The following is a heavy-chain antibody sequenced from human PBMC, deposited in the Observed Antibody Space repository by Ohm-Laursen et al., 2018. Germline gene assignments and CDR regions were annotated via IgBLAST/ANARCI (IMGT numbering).Heavy chain of an antibody. V-gene: IGHV3-11*01. Sequence: SLRLSCTASGFTFSDYYMSWIRQAPGKGLEWVSYISNSDSTIYYADSVKGRFTISRDIAKNSLYLQMNSLRAEDTAVYYCARNDFWSGPYYIYWGQGTLVTVSS. CDR1: GFTFSDYY. CDR2: ISNSDSTI. J-gene: IGHJ4*02. D-gene: IGHD3-3*01. CDR3: ARNDFWSGPYYIY.